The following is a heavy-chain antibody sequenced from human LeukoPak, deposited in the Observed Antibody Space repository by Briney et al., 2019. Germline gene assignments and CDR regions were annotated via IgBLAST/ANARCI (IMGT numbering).Heavy chain of an antibody. D-gene: IGHD3-16*01. CDR1: GYSFTSYW. J-gene: IGHJ4*02. CDR2: IYPGDSDT. Sequence: GESLKISCKGSGYSFTSYWIGWVRQMPGKGLEWMGIIYPGDSDTRYSPSFQGQVTISADKSISTAYLQWSSLKASDTAMYYCARHYYDYVWGSYGIDYWGQGTLVTVSS. V-gene: IGHV5-51*01. CDR3: ARHYYDYVWGSYGIDY.